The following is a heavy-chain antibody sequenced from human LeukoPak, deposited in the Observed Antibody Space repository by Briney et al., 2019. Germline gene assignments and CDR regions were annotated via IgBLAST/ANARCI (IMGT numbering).Heavy chain of an antibody. J-gene: IGHJ6*03. CDR3: VGGSHMDV. D-gene: IGHD3-16*01. V-gene: IGHV3-11*04. CDR1: GFSFSDYY. Sequence: KPGGSLRLSCAASGFSFSDYYMKWIRQAPGKGLECVSHISRSGSTIYYADSVKGRFTISRDNAKNSLYLQMNSLRVEDTAVYYCVGGSHMDVWGKGTTVTVFS. CDR2: ISRSGSTI.